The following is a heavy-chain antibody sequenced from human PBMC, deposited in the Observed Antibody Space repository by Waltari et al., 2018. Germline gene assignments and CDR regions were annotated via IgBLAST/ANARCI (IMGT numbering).Heavy chain of an antibody. CDR1: GGSFRSYS. CDR3: ARDGDYGGNAPSDY. CDR2: IIPTLGIA. V-gene: IGHV1-69*16. J-gene: IGHJ4*02. Sequence: QVQLVQSGAEVKKPGSSVKVSCTASGGSFRSYSINWVRQVPGQGLGWMGGIIPTLGIADYAPKFQDRVTISADEFTRTAYMEVRSLLPEDTAVYYCARDGDYGGNAPSDYWGQGTLVTVSS. D-gene: IGHD2-15*01.